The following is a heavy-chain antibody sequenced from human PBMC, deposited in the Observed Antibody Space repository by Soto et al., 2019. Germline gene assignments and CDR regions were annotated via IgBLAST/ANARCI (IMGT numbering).Heavy chain of an antibody. Sequence: EVQLVESGGGLVQPGRSLRLSCAASGFTFDDYAMHWIRRAPGKGLEWVSGISWNGANTAYGDSVKGRFSISRDNAKNSLYLQMNSLRDEDTAVYYCANLEGAGYWGQGTLVTVSS. D-gene: IGHD1-26*01. CDR2: ISWNGANT. V-gene: IGHV3-9*01. J-gene: IGHJ4*02. CDR3: ANLEGAGY. CDR1: GFTFDDYA.